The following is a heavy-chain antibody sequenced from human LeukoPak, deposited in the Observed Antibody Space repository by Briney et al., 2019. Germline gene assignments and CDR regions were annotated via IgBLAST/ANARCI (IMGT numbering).Heavy chain of an antibody. CDR1: GFTLSTNA. CDR3: AKDVGKWESLHFFDY. D-gene: IGHD1-26*01. Sequence: GGSPRLSCLTSGFTLSTNAMSWVRQAPGKGLEWISGISGSGASTYYADSVKGRFTISRDDSRNTLYLQMNSLRGDDTAVYYCAKDVGKWESLHFFDYWGQGTLVTVSS. CDR2: ISGSGAST. V-gene: IGHV3-23*01. J-gene: IGHJ4*02.